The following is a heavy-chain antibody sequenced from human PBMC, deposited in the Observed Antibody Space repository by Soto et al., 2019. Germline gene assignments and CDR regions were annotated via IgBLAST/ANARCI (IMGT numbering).Heavy chain of an antibody. CDR1: VGTFSSYA. CDR2: IIPIFGTV. D-gene: IGHD3-22*01. CDR3: ATHNRYYYDSSGPPSGYYYGMDV. V-gene: IGHV1-69*13. J-gene: IGHJ6*02. Sequence: ASVKVSCKATVGTFSSYAISWVRQAPGQELEWMGGIIPIFGTVNYAQKCQGRVTTTADESTSTAYMELSSLRAEDTAVYYCATHNRYYYDSSGPPSGYYYGMDVWGQGTAVTVSS.